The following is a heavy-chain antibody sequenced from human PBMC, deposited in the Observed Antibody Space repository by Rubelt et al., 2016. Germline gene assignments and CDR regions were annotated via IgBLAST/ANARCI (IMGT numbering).Heavy chain of an antibody. CDR1: GYTFTGYA. CDR3: ARYGAATGFDY. J-gene: IGHJ4*02. CDR2: INTNTGNP. V-gene: IGHV7-4-1*02. D-gene: IGHD2-15*01. Sequence: GYTFTGYAMNWVRQAPGQGLEWMGWINTNTGNPTYAQGFTGRFVFSLDTSVSTAYLQISSLKAEDTAVYYCARYGAATGFDYWGQGTLVTVSS.